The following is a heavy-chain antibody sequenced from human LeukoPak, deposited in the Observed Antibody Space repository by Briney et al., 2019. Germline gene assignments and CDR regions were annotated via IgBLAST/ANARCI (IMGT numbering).Heavy chain of an antibody. V-gene: IGHV4-59*01. CDR1: GGSISSYY. CDR2: IYYSGST. CDR3: ARTYYYGSGSYSLDY. Sequence: PSETLPLTCTVSGGSISSYYWSWIRQPPGKGLEWIGYIYYSGSTNYNPSLKSRVTISVDTSKNQFSLKLSSVTAADTAVYYCARTYYYGSGSYSLDYWGQGTLVTVSS. D-gene: IGHD3-10*01. J-gene: IGHJ4*02.